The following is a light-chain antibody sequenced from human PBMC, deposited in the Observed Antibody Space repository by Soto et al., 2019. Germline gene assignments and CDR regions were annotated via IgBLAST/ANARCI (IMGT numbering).Light chain of an antibody. J-gene: IGKJ4*01. CDR2: DAS. CDR3: QQRYSWPLT. Sequence: EIVLPQSPATLPLSPGERATLSCRAGQSIGTYLVWYQQKPGQAPRLLIYDASTRATGIPARFSGSGSGTDFTLTISSLEPEDFAVYYCQQRYSWPLTFGGGTKVDNK. CDR1: QSIGTY. V-gene: IGKV3-11*01.